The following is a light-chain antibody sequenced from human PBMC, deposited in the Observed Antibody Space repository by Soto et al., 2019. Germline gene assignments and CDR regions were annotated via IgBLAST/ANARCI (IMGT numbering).Light chain of an antibody. CDR3: PQSHSTPT. J-gene: IGKJ4*01. CDR1: QTISID. V-gene: IGKV1-39*01. Sequence: DIQMTKSPSSLSASVGDRVTITCRASQTISIDLNWYQQKPGKVPTLLISATSTLQSGVPARFVCSGSGTDFTLTISSLQPEDFATYYCPQSHSTPTFGGGTKVEIK. CDR2: ATS.